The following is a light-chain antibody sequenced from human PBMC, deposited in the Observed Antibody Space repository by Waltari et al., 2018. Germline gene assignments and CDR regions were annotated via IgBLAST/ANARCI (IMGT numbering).Light chain of an antibody. J-gene: IGKJ2*01. CDR2: GAS. CDR1: QSVSSN. Sequence: EIVMTQSPATLSVSPGERATLSCRASQSVSSNLARYQQKPGPAPRLLFYGASTRATGIPARFSGSGSGTEFTLTISSLQSEDFAVYYCQQYNSWPPYTFGQGTKLEIK. V-gene: IGKV3-15*01. CDR3: QQYNSWPPYT.